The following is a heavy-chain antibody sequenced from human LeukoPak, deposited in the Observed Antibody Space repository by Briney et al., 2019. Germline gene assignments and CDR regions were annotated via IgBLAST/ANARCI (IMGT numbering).Heavy chain of an antibody. V-gene: IGHV3-23*01. CDR2: ISGSGGST. Sequence: PGGSLRLSCAASGFTFSSYAMSWVRQAPGKGLEWVSAISGSGGSTYYADSVKGRFTISRDNSKNTLYLQMSSLRAEDTAVYYCAKDMLGDSSGYYLHPFDYWGQGTLVTVSS. D-gene: IGHD3-22*01. CDR3: AKDMLGDSSGYYLHPFDY. CDR1: GFTFSSYA. J-gene: IGHJ4*02.